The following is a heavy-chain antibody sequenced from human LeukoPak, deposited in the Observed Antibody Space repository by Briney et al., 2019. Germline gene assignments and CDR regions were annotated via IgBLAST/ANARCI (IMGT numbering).Heavy chain of an antibody. V-gene: IGHV1-69*05. D-gene: IGHD5-12*01. CDR3: ALVIVATIGQYNWFDP. CDR2: IIPIFGTA. CDR1: GGTFSSYA. Sequence: ASVKVSCKASGGTFSSYAISWVRQAPGQGLEWMGRIIPIFGTANYAQKFQGRVTITTDESTSTAYMELSSLRSEDTAVYYCALVIVATIGQYNWFDPWGQGTLVTVSS. J-gene: IGHJ5*02.